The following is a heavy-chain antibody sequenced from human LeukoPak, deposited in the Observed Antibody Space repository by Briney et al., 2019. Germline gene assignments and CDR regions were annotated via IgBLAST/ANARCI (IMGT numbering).Heavy chain of an antibody. V-gene: IGHV4-39*07. CDR3: AISILRITICYFDY. J-gene: IGHJ4*02. Sequence: SETLSLTCTVSGGSISSSSYYWGWIRQPPGKGLEWIGSIYYSGSTYYNPSLKSRVTISVDTSKNQFSLKLSSVTAADTAVYYCAISILRITICYFDYWGQGTLVTVSS. CDR2: IYYSGST. CDR1: GGSISSSSYY. D-gene: IGHD3-9*01.